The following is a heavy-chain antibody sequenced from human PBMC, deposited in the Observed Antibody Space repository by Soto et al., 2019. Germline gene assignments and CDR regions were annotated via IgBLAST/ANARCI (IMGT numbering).Heavy chain of an antibody. CDR2: IIPIFGTP. V-gene: IGHV1-69*12. Sequence: QVQLVQSGAEVKKPGSSVKVSCKASGGTFSSYAINWVRQAPGQGLEWMGGIIPIFGTPDYAQKFQGRVTITADESTNTAYMELSSLRSEDTAVYYCAREDERWLDPWGQGTLVTVSS. CDR1: GGTFSSYA. J-gene: IGHJ5*02. CDR3: AREDERWLDP.